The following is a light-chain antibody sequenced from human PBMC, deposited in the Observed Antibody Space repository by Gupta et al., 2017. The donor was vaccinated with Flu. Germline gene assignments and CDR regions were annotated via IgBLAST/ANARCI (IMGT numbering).Light chain of an antibody. CDR2: DDN. J-gene: IGLJ2*01. V-gene: IGLV3-21*02. Sequence: SYVLTQPPSVSVAPGQTARITCGGDNIGSKSVHWYQQKPGQAPVVVIYDDNKWPSGIPERVSGSNSGNTATLTISRVEAGDEADYYCQVWDRSSDHHVVFGGGTKLTVL. CDR1: NIGSKS. CDR3: QVWDRSSDHHVV.